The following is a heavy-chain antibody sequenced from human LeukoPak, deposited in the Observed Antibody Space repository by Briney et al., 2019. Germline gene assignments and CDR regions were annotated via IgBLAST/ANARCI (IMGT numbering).Heavy chain of an antibody. CDR3: AKGHYDFWSGYSDAFDI. V-gene: IGHV3-23*01. Sequence: PGGSLRLSCAASGFTFSSYGMSWVRQAPGKGLQWVSAISGSGGSTYYADSVKGRFTISRDNSKNTLYLQMNSLRAEDTAVYYCAKGHYDFWSGYSDAFDIWGQGTMVTVSS. J-gene: IGHJ3*02. D-gene: IGHD3-3*01. CDR1: GFTFSSYG. CDR2: ISGSGGST.